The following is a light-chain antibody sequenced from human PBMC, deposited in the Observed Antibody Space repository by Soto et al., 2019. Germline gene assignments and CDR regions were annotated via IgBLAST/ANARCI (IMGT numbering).Light chain of an antibody. CDR2: DVN. CDR1: GSDVGGSKF. V-gene: IGLV2-11*01. Sequence: QSVLTQPRSVSGSPGQSVTMSCTGTGSDVGGSKFVSWYQQHPGKVPKLMIYDVNKRPSGVPDRFSGSKSGNTASLTISGLLAEDEADYYCCSHAGTYYVFGTGTNHRP. CDR3: CSHAGTYYV. J-gene: IGLJ1*01.